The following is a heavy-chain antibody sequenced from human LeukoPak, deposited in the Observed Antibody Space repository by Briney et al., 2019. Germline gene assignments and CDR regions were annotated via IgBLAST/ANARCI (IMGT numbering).Heavy chain of an antibody. Sequence: PGGSLRLSCAASGFTFSSYAMSWVRQAPGKGLEWVSTITSSGDNTYYGDSVKGRFTISRDNSKNTLYLQMNNLRADDTATYYCAKDAMTLENRWNYRSKTDHEYWGQGTLVAVSS. CDR1: GFTFSSYA. CDR2: ITSSGDNT. V-gene: IGHV3-23*01. J-gene: IGHJ4*02. D-gene: IGHD1-7*01. CDR3: AKDAMTLENRWNYRSKTDHEY.